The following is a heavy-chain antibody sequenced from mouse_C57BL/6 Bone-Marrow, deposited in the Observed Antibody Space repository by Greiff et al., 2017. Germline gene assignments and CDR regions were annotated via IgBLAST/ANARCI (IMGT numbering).Heavy chain of an antibody. J-gene: IGHJ3*01. D-gene: IGHD2-1*01. CDR2: IYPRSGNT. V-gene: IGHV1-81*01. CDR3: ASPIYYGTAWFAY. CDR1: GSTFTSYG. Sequence: QVQLQQSGAELARPGASVKLSCKASGSTFTSYGISWVKQRTGQGLEWIGEIYPRSGNTYYNEKFKGKATLTADKSSSTAYMELRSLTSEDSAVYFCASPIYYGTAWFAYWGQGTLVTVSA.